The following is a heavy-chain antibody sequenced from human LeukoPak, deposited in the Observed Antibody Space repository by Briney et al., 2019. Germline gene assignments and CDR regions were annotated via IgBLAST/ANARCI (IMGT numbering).Heavy chain of an antibody. Sequence: SETPSLTCTVSGGSVGSAGYYWSWIRQPPGGGLEWIGYIYYIRNTNYNPSLKSRVTMSLDPSKNQFSLKLNSVTAAHTAVYYCARTQSQSGSYRYYFGYWGQGTLVTVSS. V-gene: IGHV4-61*08. D-gene: IGHD1-26*01. J-gene: IGHJ4*02. CDR1: GGSVGSAGYY. CDR2: IYYIRNT. CDR3: ARTQSQSGSYRYYFGY.